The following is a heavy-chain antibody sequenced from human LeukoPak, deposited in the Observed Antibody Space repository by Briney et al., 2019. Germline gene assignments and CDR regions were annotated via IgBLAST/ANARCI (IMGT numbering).Heavy chain of an antibody. CDR3: ARDTSYGSGSYFNWFDP. J-gene: IGHJ5*02. CDR2: ISSSGSTI. CDR1: GFTFSDYY. D-gene: IGHD3-10*01. Sequence: GGSLRLSCAASGFTFSDYYMSWIRQAPGKGLEWVSYISSSGSTIYYADSVKGRFTISRDNAENSLYLQMNSLRAEDTAVYYCARDTSYGSGSYFNWFDPWGQGTLVTASS. V-gene: IGHV3-11*01.